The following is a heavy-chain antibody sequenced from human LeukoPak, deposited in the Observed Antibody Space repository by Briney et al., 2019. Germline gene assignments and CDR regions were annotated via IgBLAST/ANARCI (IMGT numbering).Heavy chain of an antibody. CDR3: ARDEHRGDLVAPPGYNWFDP. Sequence: GSSVKVSCKASGGTFSSYAISWVRQAPGQGLEWMGWISAYNGITNYAQKLQGRVTMTTDTSTSTAYMELRSLRSDDTAVYYCARDEHRGDLVAPPGYNWFDPWGQGTLVTVSS. D-gene: IGHD2-15*01. J-gene: IGHJ5*02. V-gene: IGHV1-18*01. CDR2: ISAYNGIT. CDR1: GGTFSSYA.